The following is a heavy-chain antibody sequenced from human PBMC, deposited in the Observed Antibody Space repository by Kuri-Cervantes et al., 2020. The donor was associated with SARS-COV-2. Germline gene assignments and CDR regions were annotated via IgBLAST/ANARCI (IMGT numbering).Heavy chain of an antibody. Sequence: GGSLRLSCAASGFTSSNAWMSWVRQAPGKGLEWVSAISGSGGSTYYTDSVKGRFTISRDNSKNTLYLQMNSLRAEDTAVYYCAKPLPWFDPWGQGTLVTVSS. CDR3: AKPLPWFDP. CDR2: ISGSGGST. J-gene: IGHJ5*02. V-gene: IGHV3-23*01. CDR1: GFTSSNAW. D-gene: IGHD2-15*01.